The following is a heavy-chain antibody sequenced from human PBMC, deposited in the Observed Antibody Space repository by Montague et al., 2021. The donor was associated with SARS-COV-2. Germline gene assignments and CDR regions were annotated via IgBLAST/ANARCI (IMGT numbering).Heavy chain of an antibody. D-gene: IGHD3-22*01. J-gene: IGHJ4*02. CDR1: GGSISSHF. Sequence: SVTLSLTCTVSGGSISSHFWSWIRQPPGKGLEWIAYINYVGGSNYNPSLKSRVNVSVETSKNQFSLKLTPLIAADTAVYYCARGGGSGYRYYFDYWGQGSLVTVSS. CDR3: ARGGGSGYRYYFDY. V-gene: IGHV4-59*11. CDR2: INYVGGS.